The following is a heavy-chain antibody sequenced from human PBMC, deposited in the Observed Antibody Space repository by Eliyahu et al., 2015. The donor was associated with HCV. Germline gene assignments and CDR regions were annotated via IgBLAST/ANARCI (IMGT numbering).Heavy chain of an antibody. J-gene: IGHJ4*02. V-gene: IGHV3-33*01. CDR1: SSYG. D-gene: IGHD3-22*01. CDR2: IWYDGSNK. Sequence: SSYGMHWVRQAPGKGLEWVAVIWYDGSNKYYADSVKGRFTISRDNSKNTLYLQMNSLRAEDTAVYYCARDTSYYDSSGYPLDYWGQGTLVTVSS. CDR3: ARDTSYYDSSGYPLDY.